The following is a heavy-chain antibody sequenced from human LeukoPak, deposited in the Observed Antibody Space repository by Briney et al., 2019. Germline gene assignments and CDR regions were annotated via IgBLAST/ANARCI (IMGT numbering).Heavy chain of an antibody. CDR2: IIPIFGTA. Sequence: SVKVSCKASGGTFSSYAISWVRQAPGQGLEWMGGIIPIFGTANYAQKFQGRVTITADESTSTAYMELSSLRSEDTAVYYCATEGPAQTQDLDYWGQGTLVTVSS. V-gene: IGHV1-69*13. J-gene: IGHJ4*02. CDR1: GGTFSSYA. CDR3: ATEGPAQTQDLDY.